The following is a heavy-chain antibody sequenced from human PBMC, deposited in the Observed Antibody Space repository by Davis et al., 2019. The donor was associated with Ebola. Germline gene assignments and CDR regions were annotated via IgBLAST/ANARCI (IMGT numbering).Heavy chain of an antibody. V-gene: IGHV4-34*01. Sequence: MPGGSLRLSCAVYGGSFSGYYWSWIRQPPGKGLEWIGEINHSGSTNYNPSLKSRVTISVDTSKNQFSLKLSSVTAADTAVYYCAREGTIRGSYYMNWGQGTLVTVSS. CDR1: GGSFSGYY. J-gene: IGHJ4*02. D-gene: IGHD1-26*01. CDR2: INHSGST. CDR3: AREGTIRGSYYMN.